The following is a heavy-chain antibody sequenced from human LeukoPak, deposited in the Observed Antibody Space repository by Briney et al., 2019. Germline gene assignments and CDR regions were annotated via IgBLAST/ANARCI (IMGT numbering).Heavy chain of an antibody. CDR3: ARGGYYGSGNDFRFDP. CDR2: IHYTGST. D-gene: IGHD3-10*01. CDR1: GGSISSYY. Sequence: SETLSLTCTVSGGSISSYYWSWVRQSPGKGLECIGYIHYTGSTNYNPSLKSRVTISVETSKNQFSLKLKSVTAADTAVYYCARGGYYGSGNDFRFDPWGQGTLVTVSS. V-gene: IGHV4-59*01. J-gene: IGHJ5*02.